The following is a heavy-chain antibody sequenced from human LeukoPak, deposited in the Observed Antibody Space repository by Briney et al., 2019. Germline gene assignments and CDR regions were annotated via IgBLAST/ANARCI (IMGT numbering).Heavy chain of an antibody. V-gene: IGHV3-74*01. J-gene: IGHJ3*02. CDR1: GFTFSSYW. Sequence: GGSLRLSCVASGFTFSSYWMHWVRKDPRKGLVWVSRINGDGSNINYADSVRGRFTISRDNAKNTLFLQMNTLRVEDTAVYYCARETYYDILTGYSDAFDIWGQGTMVTVSS. CDR2: INGDGSNI. CDR3: ARETYYDILTGYSDAFDI. D-gene: IGHD3-9*01.